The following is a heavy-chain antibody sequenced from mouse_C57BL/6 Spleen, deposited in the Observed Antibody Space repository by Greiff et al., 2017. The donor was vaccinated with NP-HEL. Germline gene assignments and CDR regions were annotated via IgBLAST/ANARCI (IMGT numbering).Heavy chain of an antibody. Sequence: DVQLQESGAELVKPGASVKLSCTASGFNIKDYYMHWVKQRTEQGLEWIGGIDPEDGETKYAPKFKGKATITADKSSNTAYLQLSSLTSEDTAVYYCARVAYYSNYIAMDYWGQGTSVTVSS. CDR1: GFNIKDYY. J-gene: IGHJ4*01. CDR2: IDPEDGET. V-gene: IGHV14-2*01. D-gene: IGHD2-5*01. CDR3: ARVAYYSNYIAMDY.